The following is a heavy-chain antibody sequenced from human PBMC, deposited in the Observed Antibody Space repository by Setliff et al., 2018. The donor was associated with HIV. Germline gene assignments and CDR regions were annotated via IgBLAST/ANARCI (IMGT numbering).Heavy chain of an antibody. CDR2: ISDDGSNK. J-gene: IGHJ4*02. D-gene: IGHD6-19*01. Sequence: GALRLSCAASGFTFSSYWMSWVRQAPGKGLEWVAVISDDGSNKYYADSVKGRFTVSRDNSENTVYLQMNSLRAEDTAVYYCASLITVAGTLDSWGQGTLVTVSS. CDR1: GFTFSSYW. CDR3: ASLITVAGTLDS. V-gene: IGHV3-30*03.